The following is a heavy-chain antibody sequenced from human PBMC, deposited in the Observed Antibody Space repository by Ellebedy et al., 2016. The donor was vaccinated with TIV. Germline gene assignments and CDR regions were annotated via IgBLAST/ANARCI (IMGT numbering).Heavy chain of an antibody. Sequence: SETLSLXXTVSGGSISSSSYYWSWIRQPPGKGLEWIGSIYYSGSTYYNPSLKSRVTISVDTSKNQFSLKLSSVTAADTAVYYCARMDFGVVIGYGMDVWGQGTTVTVSS. CDR2: IYYSGST. V-gene: IGHV4-39*07. CDR1: GGSISSSSYY. J-gene: IGHJ6*02. D-gene: IGHD3-3*01. CDR3: ARMDFGVVIGYGMDV.